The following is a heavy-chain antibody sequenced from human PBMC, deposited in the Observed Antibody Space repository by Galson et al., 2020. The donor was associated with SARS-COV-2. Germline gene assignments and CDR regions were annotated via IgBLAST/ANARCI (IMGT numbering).Heavy chain of an antibody. CDR3: ARDRGSGYDFKTGYGMDV. D-gene: IGHD5-12*01. J-gene: IGHJ6*02. CDR2: ISTTAGTI. Sequence: NSGGSLRLSCAASGFTFSDYYMSWIRQAPGKGLEWIAYISTTAGTIYYADSVKGRLIISRDNAKNSLYLQLNNLRADDTSVYYCARDRGSGYDFKTGYGMDVWGQGTTVTVSS. CDR1: GFTFSDYY. V-gene: IGHV3-11*04.